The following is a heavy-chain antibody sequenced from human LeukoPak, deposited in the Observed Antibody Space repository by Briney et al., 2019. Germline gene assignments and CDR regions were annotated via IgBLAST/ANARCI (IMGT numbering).Heavy chain of an antibody. D-gene: IGHD3-22*01. J-gene: IGHJ4*02. Sequence: PGGSLRLSCAASGFTVSSNYMSWVRQAPGKGLEWVSVIYSGGSTYYADSVKGRFTISRDNSKNTLYLQMNSLRAEDTAVYYCARWNYYDSSGYDYWGQGTLVTVSS. CDR1: GFTVSSNY. CDR3: ARWNYYDSSGYDY. V-gene: IGHV3-66*01. CDR2: IYSGGST.